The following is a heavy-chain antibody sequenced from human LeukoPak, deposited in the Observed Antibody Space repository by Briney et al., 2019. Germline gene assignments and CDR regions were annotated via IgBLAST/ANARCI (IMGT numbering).Heavy chain of an antibody. V-gene: IGHV1-2*02. Sequence: ASVKVSCKASGYTFTGYYMHWVRQAPGQGLEWMGWINPNSGGTNYAQKFQGRVTMTRDTSISTAYMELSRLRSDGTAVYYCARLQVPAALPIDYWGQGTLVTVSS. D-gene: IGHD2-2*01. CDR3: ARLQVPAALPIDY. CDR1: GYTFTGYY. CDR2: INPNSGGT. J-gene: IGHJ4*02.